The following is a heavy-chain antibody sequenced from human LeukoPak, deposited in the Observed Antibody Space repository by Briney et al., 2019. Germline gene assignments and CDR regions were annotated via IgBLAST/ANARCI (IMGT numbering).Heavy chain of an antibody. CDR1: GFTFSSYS. CDR2: ISSSSSYI. J-gene: IGHJ4*02. CDR3: ARVRGGYSYGPIAY. V-gene: IGHV3-21*01. D-gene: IGHD5-18*01. Sequence: GGSLRLSCAASGFTFSSYSMSWVRQAPGKGLEWVSSISSSSSYIYYADSVKGRFTISRDNAKNSLYLQMNSLRAEDTAVYYCARVRGGYSYGPIAYWGQGTLVTVPS.